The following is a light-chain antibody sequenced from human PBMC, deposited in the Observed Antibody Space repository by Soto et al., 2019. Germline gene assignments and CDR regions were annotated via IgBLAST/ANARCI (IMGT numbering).Light chain of an antibody. CDR3: QQYYTTPVT. Sequence: DIVMTQSPDSLAGSLGERATINCKSSQNVLYSSNNKNYLAWYQQKPGQPPKLLIYWASTRESGVPDRFSGSGSGTDFTLTISSQQAEDVALYYCQQYYTTPVTFGPGTKVDIK. CDR1: QNVLYSSNNKNY. V-gene: IGKV4-1*01. CDR2: WAS. J-gene: IGKJ3*01.